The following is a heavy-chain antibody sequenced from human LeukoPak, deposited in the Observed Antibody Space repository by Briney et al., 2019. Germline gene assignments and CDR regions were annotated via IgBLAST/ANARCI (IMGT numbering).Heavy chain of an antibody. CDR3: ASPLWFGELFGLDY. Sequence: GGSLRLSCAASGFTFSSYSMNWVRQAPGKGLEWVSYISSSSSTIYYADSVKGRFTISRDNAKNSLYLQMNSLRAEDTAVYYCASPLWFGELFGLDYWGQGTLVTVST. D-gene: IGHD3-10*01. J-gene: IGHJ4*02. V-gene: IGHV3-48*01. CDR1: GFTFSSYS. CDR2: ISSSSSTI.